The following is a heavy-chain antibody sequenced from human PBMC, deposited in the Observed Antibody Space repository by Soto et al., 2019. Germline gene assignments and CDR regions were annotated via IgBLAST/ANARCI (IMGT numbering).Heavy chain of an antibody. Sequence: ASVKVSCKASGYTFTSYGISWVRQAPGQGLEWMGWISAYNGNTNYAQKLQGRVTMTTDTSTSTAYMELRSLRSDDTALYYCARDFFLSSGYQGSFDFWGQGTLVTVSS. CDR2: ISAYNGNT. CDR3: ARDFFLSSGYQGSFDF. V-gene: IGHV1-18*01. J-gene: IGHJ4*02. CDR1: GYTFTSYG. D-gene: IGHD3-22*01.